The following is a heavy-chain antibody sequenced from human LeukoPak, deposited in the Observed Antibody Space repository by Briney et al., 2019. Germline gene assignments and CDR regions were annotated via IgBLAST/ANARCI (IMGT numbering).Heavy chain of an antibody. Sequence: GGSLRLSCAASGFTFSKYWMLWVRQAPGKGLESVSRINTDGTVTTYADSVKGRFTVSRDNADNAMFLQMNSVRDKDTAVYYCATKQWLAPPPDSWGQGTPVTVSS. CDR1: GFTFSKYW. V-gene: IGHV3-74*01. D-gene: IGHD6-19*01. CDR2: INTDGTVT. CDR3: ATKQWLAPPPDS. J-gene: IGHJ4*02.